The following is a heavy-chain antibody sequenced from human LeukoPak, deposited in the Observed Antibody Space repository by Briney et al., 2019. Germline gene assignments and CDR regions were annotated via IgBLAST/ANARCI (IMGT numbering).Heavy chain of an antibody. CDR2: INHSGST. D-gene: IGHD3-22*01. J-gene: IGHJ6*03. Sequence: SETLSLTCAVYGGSFSGYYWSWIRQPPGKGLEWIGEINHSGSTNYNPSLKSRVTISVDTSKNQFSLKLSSVTAADTAVYYCARTGYYYDSSGYYYYYYMDVWGKGTTVTISS. V-gene: IGHV4-34*01. CDR1: GGSFSGYY. CDR3: ARTGYYYDSSGYYYYYYMDV.